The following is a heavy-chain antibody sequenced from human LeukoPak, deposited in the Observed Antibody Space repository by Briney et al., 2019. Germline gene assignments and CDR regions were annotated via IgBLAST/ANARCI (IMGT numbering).Heavy chain of an antibody. D-gene: IGHD4-17*01. CDR3: ARDSTPLYGALCY. V-gene: IGHV1-8*01. CDR2: MNPNSGNT. CDR1: GYTFTSYD. J-gene: IGHJ4*02. Sequence: ASVKVSCKASGYTFTSYDINWVRQATGQGLEWMGWMNPNSGNTGYAQKFQGRVTMTRNTSISTAYMELSSLRSEDTAVYYCARDSTPLYGALCYWGQGTLVTVSS.